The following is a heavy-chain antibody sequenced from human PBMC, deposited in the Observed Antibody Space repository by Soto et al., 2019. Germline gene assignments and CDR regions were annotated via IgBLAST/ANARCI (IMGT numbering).Heavy chain of an antibody. V-gene: IGHV1-69*12. Sequence: QVQLVQSGAEVKKPGSSVKGFCKASGCTFSSYAISWVRQAPGQGLEWMGGIIPIFGTANYAQKFQGRVTITADESTSTAHMELSSLRSEDTAVFYCARRCGGDCDAFDIWGQGTMVTVSS. CDR3: ARRCGGDCDAFDI. CDR2: IIPIFGTA. J-gene: IGHJ3*02. CDR1: GCTFSSYA. D-gene: IGHD2-21*02.